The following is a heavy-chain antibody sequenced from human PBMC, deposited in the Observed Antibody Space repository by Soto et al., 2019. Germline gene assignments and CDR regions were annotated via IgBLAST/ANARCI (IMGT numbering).Heavy chain of an antibody. Sequence: QPGGSLRLSCAASGFTFSSYAMHWVRQAPGKGLELVAVISYDGSNKYYADSVKGRFTISRDNSKNTLYLQMNSLRAEDTAVYYCARGPSSLTRFDYWGQGTLVTVSS. CDR2: ISYDGSNK. V-gene: IGHV3-30-3*01. D-gene: IGHD2-2*01. CDR3: ARGPSSLTRFDY. J-gene: IGHJ4*02. CDR1: GFTFSSYA.